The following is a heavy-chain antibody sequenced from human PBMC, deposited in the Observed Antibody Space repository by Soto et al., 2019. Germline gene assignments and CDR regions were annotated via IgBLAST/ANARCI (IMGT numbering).Heavy chain of an antibody. J-gene: IGHJ6*02. CDR3: AHSRCGGDCLQSYSSHYYYGMDV. CDR1: GFSLSTGGVG. D-gene: IGHD2-21*02. V-gene: IGHV2-5*02. Sequence: QITLKESGPTLVKPTQTLTLTCTFSGFSLSTGGVGVGWIRQPPGKALEWFALIYWDDDKRYKPSLKSRLTITKDTSKNQVVLTMTNMDPVDTATYYCAHSRCGGDCLQSYSSHYYYGMDVWGQGTTVIVSS. CDR2: IYWDDDK.